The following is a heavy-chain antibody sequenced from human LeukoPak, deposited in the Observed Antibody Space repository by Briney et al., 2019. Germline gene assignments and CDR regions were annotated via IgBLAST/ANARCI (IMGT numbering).Heavy chain of an antibody. Sequence: ASVTVSCKASGYTFTSYYMHWVRQAPGQGLEWMGIINPSGGSTSYAQKFQGRVTMTRDTSTSTVYMELSSLRSEDTAVYYCAREATPGIAAAMYYFDYWGQGTLVTVSS. D-gene: IGHD6-13*01. CDR1: GYTFTSYY. CDR2: INPSGGST. CDR3: AREATPGIAAAMYYFDY. J-gene: IGHJ4*02. V-gene: IGHV1-46*01.